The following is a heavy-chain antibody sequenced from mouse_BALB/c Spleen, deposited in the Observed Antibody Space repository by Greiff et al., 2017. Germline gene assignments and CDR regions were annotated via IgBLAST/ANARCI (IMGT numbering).Heavy chain of an antibody. CDR3: ARGDYYYGSRGAY. D-gene: IGHD1-1*01. CDR1: GFNIKDYY. Sequence: EVQLQESGAELVRPGALVKLSCKASGFNIKDYYMHWVKQRPEQGLEWIGWIDPENGNTIYDPKFQGKASITADTSSNTAYLQLSSLTSEDTAVYYCARGDYYYGSRGAYWGQGTLVTVSA. CDR2: IDPENGNT. V-gene: IGHV14-1*02. J-gene: IGHJ3*01.